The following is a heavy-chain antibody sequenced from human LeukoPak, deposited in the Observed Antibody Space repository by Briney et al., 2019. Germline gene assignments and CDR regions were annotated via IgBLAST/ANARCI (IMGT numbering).Heavy chain of an antibody. CDR1: GFTFSSYA. J-gene: IGHJ4*02. Sequence: PGRSLRLSCAASGFTFSSYAMHWVRQAPGKGLEWVAVISYDGSNKYYADSVKGRFTISRDNSKNTLYLQMNSLRAEDTAVYYCARSLWFGELDYWGQGTLVTVSS. V-gene: IGHV3-30*14. CDR3: ARSLWFGELDY. D-gene: IGHD3-10*01. CDR2: ISYDGSNK.